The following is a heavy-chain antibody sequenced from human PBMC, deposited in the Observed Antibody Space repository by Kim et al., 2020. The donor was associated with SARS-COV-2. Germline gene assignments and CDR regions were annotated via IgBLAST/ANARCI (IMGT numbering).Heavy chain of an antibody. Sequence: SETLSLTCAVHGGSFSGYYWSWIRQPPGKGLEWIGELNHSGSTNYNPSLKSRVTISVDTSKNQFSLKLSSVTAADTAVHYCARGWAPPVVTPPTYYYYY. CDR2: LNHSGST. V-gene: IGHV4-34*01. J-gene: IGHJ6*01. D-gene: IGHD3-22*01. CDR1: GGSFSGYY. CDR3: ARGWAPPVVTPPTYYYYY.